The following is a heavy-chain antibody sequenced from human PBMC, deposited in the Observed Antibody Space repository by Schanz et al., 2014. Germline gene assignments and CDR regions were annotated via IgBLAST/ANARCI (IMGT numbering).Heavy chain of an antibody. J-gene: IGHJ3*02. V-gene: IGHV3-23*01. Sequence: EVQLMESGGGLVKPGGSLRLSCVASGFAFSSFAMTWVRQAPGKGLEWVSVIGVDGTTTYYADSVKGRFTISRDNAKNTLYLQMNTLRAEDTAVYYCARKMKLGVYGGKGHDSLDIWGQGTMVTVSS. CDR2: IGVDGTTT. D-gene: IGHD4-17*01. CDR1: GFAFSSFA. CDR3: ARKMKLGVYGGKGHDSLDI.